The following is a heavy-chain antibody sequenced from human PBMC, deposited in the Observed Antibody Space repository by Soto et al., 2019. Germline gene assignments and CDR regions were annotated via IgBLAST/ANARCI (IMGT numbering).Heavy chain of an antibody. V-gene: IGHV1-69*13. CDR1: GGTFSSYA. CDR2: IIPIFGTA. D-gene: IGHD6-19*01. J-gene: IGHJ6*02. Sequence: GASVKVSCKASGGTFSSYAISWVRQAPGQGLEWMGGIIPIFGTANYAQKFQGRVTITADESTSTAYMELSSLRSEDTAVYYCARVPPTGIAVAGSNYYYGMDVWGQGTTVTVSS. CDR3: ARVPPTGIAVAGSNYYYGMDV.